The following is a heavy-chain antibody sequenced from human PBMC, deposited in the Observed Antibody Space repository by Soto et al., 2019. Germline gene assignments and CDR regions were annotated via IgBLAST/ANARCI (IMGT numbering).Heavy chain of an antibody. J-gene: IGHJ4*02. CDR1: GFAFGSYD. V-gene: IGHV3-23*01. CDR3: VKEAEVAGRPLDY. Sequence: GGLRLSCAASGFAFGSYDMSWVRQPPGRGLEWVSGISGSGSNTYYADSVRGRFTISRDNSKNTLYLQLNSLRAEDTAVYYCVKEAEVAGRPLDYCGQRNLVTVSS. D-gene: IGHD6-19*01. CDR2: ISGSGSNT.